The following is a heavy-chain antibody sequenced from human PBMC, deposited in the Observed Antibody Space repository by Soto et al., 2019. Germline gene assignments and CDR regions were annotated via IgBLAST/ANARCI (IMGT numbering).Heavy chain of an antibody. J-gene: IGHJ3*02. CDR1: GFTFSSYS. D-gene: IGHD3-16*02. CDR2: ISSSSSYI. Sequence: GGSLRLSCAASGFTFSSYSMNWVRQAPGKGLEWVSSISSSSSYIYYADSVKGRFTISRDNAKNSLYLQMDSLRAEDTAVYYCARDGDYVWGSYRWSDAFDIWGQGTMVTVSS. CDR3: ARDGDYVWGSYRWSDAFDI. V-gene: IGHV3-21*01.